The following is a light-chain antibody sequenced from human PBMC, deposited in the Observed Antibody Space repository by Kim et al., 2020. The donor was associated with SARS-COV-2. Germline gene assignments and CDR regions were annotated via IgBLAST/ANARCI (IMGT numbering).Light chain of an antibody. CDR2: GQN. CDR1: SLRRSY. V-gene: IGLV3-19*01. J-gene: IGLJ3*02. Sequence: ALGHTVSITCKGDSLRRSYASWYHLQPRHAPVLVIFGQNHRPSGIPDRFSGSNSGDQASLTITGAQAEDEADYYCNSRDTSVNQWVFGGGTKVTVL. CDR3: NSRDTSVNQWV.